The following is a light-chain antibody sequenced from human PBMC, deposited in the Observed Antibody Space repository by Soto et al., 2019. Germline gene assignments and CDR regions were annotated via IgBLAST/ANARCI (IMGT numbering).Light chain of an antibody. CDR1: QSISSW. CDR2: KAS. V-gene: IGKV1-5*03. Sequence: DIQMTQSPSTLSASVGDRVTITCRASQSISSWLAWYQQKSGKAPKLLIYKASNLESGVPSRFSGSGSGTEFTLTISSLQPDDFPTYYCQQYGSLFTFGQGTKLEIK. J-gene: IGKJ2*01. CDR3: QQYGSLFT.